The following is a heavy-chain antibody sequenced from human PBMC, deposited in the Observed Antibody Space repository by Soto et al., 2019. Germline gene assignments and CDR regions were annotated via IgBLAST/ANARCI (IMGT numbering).Heavy chain of an antibody. Sequence: DVQVVESGGGLVQPGGSLRLSCAASGLTFSDYWMPWVRQAPGKGLEWVANINQDGTVKYYLDSVKGRFTISRDNARKSLYLQMNSLSVEDTAVYYCVPRTEAGGQGTLVTVSS. V-gene: IGHV3-7*01. J-gene: IGHJ4*02. CDR3: VPRTEA. CDR1: GLTFSDYW. CDR2: INQDGTVK.